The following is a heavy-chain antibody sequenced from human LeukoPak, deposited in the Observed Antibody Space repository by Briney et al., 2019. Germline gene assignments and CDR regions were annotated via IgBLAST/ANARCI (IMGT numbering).Heavy chain of an antibody. V-gene: IGHV3-53*01. CDR3: ARESLGSYKTVVIVARGHDAFDM. J-gene: IGHJ3*02. Sequence: GGSLRLSCAASGFTVSSNYMSWVRQAPGKGLEWVSLIYSGGSTYYADSVKGRFTISRDNSKNTLYLQMNSLRAEDTAVYYCARESLGSYKTVVIVARGHDAFDMWGQGTMVTVSS. CDR2: IYSGGST. D-gene: IGHD3-22*01. CDR1: GFTVSSNY.